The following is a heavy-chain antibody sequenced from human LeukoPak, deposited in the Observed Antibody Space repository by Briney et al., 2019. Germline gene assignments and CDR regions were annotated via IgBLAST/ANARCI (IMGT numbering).Heavy chain of an antibody. CDR1: GFSFSTYW. CDR3: ARETYNSDSSGYYKY. D-gene: IGHD3-22*01. Sequence: GGSLRLSCAASGFSFSTYWMTWVRQAPGKGLEWVANINEDGSEEYYVDSVKGRFTISGDNANNSLYLQMNSLRGEDTALYYCARETYNSDSSGYYKYWGQGTLVTVSS. J-gene: IGHJ4*02. V-gene: IGHV3-7*01. CDR2: INEDGSEE.